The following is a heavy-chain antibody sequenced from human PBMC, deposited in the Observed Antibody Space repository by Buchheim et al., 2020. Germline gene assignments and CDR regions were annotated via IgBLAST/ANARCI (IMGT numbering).Heavy chain of an antibody. V-gene: IGHV3-30-3*01. CDR3: ARDRTGSSSWYVNWFDP. Sequence: QVQLVESGGGVVQPGRSLRLSCAASGFTFSSYAMHWVRQAPGKGLEWVAVISYDGSNKYYADSVKGRFTISRDNSKNTLYLQMNSLRAEDTAVYYCARDRTGSSSWYVNWFDPWGQGTL. CDR2: ISYDGSNK. CDR1: GFTFSSYA. J-gene: IGHJ5*02. D-gene: IGHD6-13*01.